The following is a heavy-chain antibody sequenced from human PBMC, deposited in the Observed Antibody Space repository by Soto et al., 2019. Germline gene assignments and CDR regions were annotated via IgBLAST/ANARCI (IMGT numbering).Heavy chain of an antibody. Sequence: SDTLTLICNVSRGCICSVRYHCTFIRQHPGKGLEWIGYIYYSGSTYYNPSLKSRVTISVDTSKNQFSLKLSSVTAADTAVYYCAREGVDTAKGVGPWGQGTLVT. V-gene: IGHV4-31*03. CDR2: IYYSGST. CDR3: AREGVDTAKGVGP. D-gene: IGHD5-18*01. CDR1: RGCICSVRYH. J-gene: IGHJ5*02.